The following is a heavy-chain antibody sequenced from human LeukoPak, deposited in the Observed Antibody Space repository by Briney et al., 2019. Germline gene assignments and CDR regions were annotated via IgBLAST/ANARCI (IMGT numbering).Heavy chain of an antibody. CDR2: ISLNGGDT. D-gene: IGHD4-17*01. J-gene: IGHJ4*02. CDR1: GFTFSNHF. CDR3: ARDPTTRSNRAQFYSDY. V-gene: IGHV3-30*04. Sequence: GGSLRLSCSTSGFTFSNHFMHWVRQAPGKGLEWVAVISLNGGDTNYAGSVKGRFTISRDNSKNTLYLQMNSLRAEDTAVYYCARDPTTRSNRAQFYSDYWGQGTLVIVSS.